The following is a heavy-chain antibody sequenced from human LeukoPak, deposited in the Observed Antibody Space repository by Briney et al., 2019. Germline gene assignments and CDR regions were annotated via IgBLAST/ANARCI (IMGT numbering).Heavy chain of an antibody. V-gene: IGHV4-34*01. CDR1: GGSFSGYY. D-gene: IGHD2-21*02. CDR3: ARDLLGGDSGY. J-gene: IGHJ4*02. CDR2: INHSGST. Sequence: PSETLSLTCAVYGGSFSGYYWSWIRQPPGKGLEWIGEINHSGSTNYNPSLKSRVTMSVDTSKNQFSLKLSSVTAADTAVYYCARDLLGGDSGYWGQGTLVTVSS.